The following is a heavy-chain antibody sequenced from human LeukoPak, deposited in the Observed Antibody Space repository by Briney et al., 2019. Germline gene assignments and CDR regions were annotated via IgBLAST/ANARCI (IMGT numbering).Heavy chain of an antibody. D-gene: IGHD5-18*01. J-gene: IGHJ5*02. CDR3: AKAGGYSYNNWFDP. Sequence: GGSLRLSCAASGFTFSSYGMHWVRQAPGKGLEWVAVISYDGSNKYYADSVKGRFTISRDSSKNTLYLQMNNLRAEDTAVYYCAKAGGYSYNNWFDPWGQGTLVTVSS. CDR1: GFTFSSYG. V-gene: IGHV3-30*18. CDR2: ISYDGSNK.